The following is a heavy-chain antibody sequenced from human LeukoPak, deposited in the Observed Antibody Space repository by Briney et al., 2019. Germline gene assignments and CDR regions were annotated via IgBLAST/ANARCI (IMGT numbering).Heavy chain of an antibody. CDR3: ARDRGSRWFGPIDY. CDR2: IWNDGGNT. V-gene: IGHV3-33*01. CDR1: GFTFSSHG. D-gene: IGHD6-13*01. J-gene: IGHJ4*02. Sequence: GRSLRLSCAASGFTFSSHGMHWVRQAPGKGLEWVAVIWNDGGNTYHADSVKGRFTISRDNSKNTLHLQMNSLRAEDTAVYYCARDRGSRWFGPIDYWGLGTLITVSS.